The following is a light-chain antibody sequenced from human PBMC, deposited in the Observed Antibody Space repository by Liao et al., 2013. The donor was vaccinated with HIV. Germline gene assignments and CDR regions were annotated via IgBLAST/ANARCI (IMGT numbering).Light chain of an antibody. CDR2: QNY. CDR1: ELGNKF. J-gene: IGLJ3*02. Sequence: SYELTQPPSLSASPGQPASISCSGDELGNKFAYWYQQRPGQSPVLVIYQNYKRPSGIPERFSGSNSGNTATLTISGTQAMDEADYYCQAWDGSTARVFGGGTKLTVL. V-gene: IGLV3-1*01. CDR3: QAWDGSTARV.